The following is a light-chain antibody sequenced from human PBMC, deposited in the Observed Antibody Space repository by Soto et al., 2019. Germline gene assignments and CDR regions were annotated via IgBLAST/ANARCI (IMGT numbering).Light chain of an antibody. CDR2: EVS. CDR1: SSDVGGYNY. V-gene: IGLV2-8*01. Sequence: QSVLTQPPSASGSPGQSVTISCTGTSSDVGGYNYVSWYQQHPGKAPKLMIYEVSKRPSGVPDRFSGSKSGNTASLTVSGLRAGDGADYSCSSYAGSDVVFGGGTKLTVL. CDR3: SSYAGSDVV. J-gene: IGLJ2*01.